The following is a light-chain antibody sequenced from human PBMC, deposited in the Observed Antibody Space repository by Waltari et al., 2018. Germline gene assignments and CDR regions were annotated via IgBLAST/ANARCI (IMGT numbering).Light chain of an antibody. J-gene: IGLJ1*01. CDR2: DVN. V-gene: IGLV2-14*03. Sequence: QSALTQPASVSGSPGQSITIPCTATSRDIGAYNLVSWYQQNPGKAPKVIIYDVNNRPSGVSNRFSGSKSGNTASLTISGLQVGDEADYYCSSYGSNNAYVFGKATKVTVL. CDR3: SSYGSNNAYV. CDR1: SRDIGAYNL.